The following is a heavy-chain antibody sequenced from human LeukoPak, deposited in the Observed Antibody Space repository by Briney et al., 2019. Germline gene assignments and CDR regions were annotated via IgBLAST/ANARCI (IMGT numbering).Heavy chain of an antibody. J-gene: IGHJ4*02. CDR2: ISSTSNTI. Sequence: GGSLRLSCAASGFTFSTFSMDWVRQAPGRGLQWLSYISSTSNTIYYADSLKGRFTISRDNAKNSLYLQIDSLSVEDTAVYYCARMGIAAAGVDYWGQGTLVTVSS. CDR3: ARMGIAAAGVDY. V-gene: IGHV3-48*01. D-gene: IGHD6-13*01. CDR1: GFTFSTFS.